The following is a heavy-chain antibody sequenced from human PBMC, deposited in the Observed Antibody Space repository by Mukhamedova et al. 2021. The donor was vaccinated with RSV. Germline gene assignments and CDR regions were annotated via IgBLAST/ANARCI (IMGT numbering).Heavy chain of an antibody. CDR2: ISASGVTT. CDR3: AQSNSWYFDY. J-gene: IGHJ4*02. V-gene: IGHV3-23*01. D-gene: IGHD6-13*01. Sequence: VRQAPGEGLEWVSAISASGVTTYYADSVKGRFINSRDNSKNTLYLHMNSLRADDTAVYHSAQSNSWYFDYWGEGTLVTVSS.